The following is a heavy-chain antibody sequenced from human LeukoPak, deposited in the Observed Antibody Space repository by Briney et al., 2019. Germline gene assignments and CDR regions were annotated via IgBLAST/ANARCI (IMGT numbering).Heavy chain of an antibody. CDR2: IKSKTDGGTT. Sequence: GGSLRLSCAASGFTFSNAWMSGVRQAPGKGLEWVGRIKSKTDGGTTDYAAPVKGRFTISRDDSKNTLYLQMNSLKTEDTAVYYCTTVAGPYYYYYYMDVWGKGTTVTVSS. CDR1: GFTFSNAW. V-gene: IGHV3-15*01. D-gene: IGHD6-19*01. J-gene: IGHJ6*03. CDR3: TTVAGPYYYYYYMDV.